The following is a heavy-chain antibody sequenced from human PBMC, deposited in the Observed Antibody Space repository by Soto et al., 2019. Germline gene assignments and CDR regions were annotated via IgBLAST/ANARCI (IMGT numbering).Heavy chain of an antibody. CDR1: GGSFSGYY. J-gene: IGHJ4*02. CDR3: ARSVYGSGSYYFFDY. D-gene: IGHD3-10*01. V-gene: IGHV4-34*01. CDR2: INHSGST. Sequence: SETLSLTCAVYGGSFSGYYWSWIRQPPGKGLEWIGEINHSGSTNYNPSLKSRVAISVDTSKNQFSLKLSSVTAADTAVYYCARSVYGSGSYYFFDYWGKGTLVTVPS.